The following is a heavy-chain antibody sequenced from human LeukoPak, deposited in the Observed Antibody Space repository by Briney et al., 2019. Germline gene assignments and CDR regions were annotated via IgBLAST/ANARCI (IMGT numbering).Heavy chain of an antibody. D-gene: IGHD1-20*01. CDR3: AIDNDLTGAYLY. Sequence: PGGSLRLSCAASGFTFSSYGMHWVRQAPSKGLEWVACIRYDGSNKYCAGSVKGRFTISRDNSKNTLYLQMNSLRAEDTAVYYCAIDNDLTGAYLYWGQGTLVTVSS. CDR2: IRYDGSNK. J-gene: IGHJ4*02. CDR1: GFTFSSYG. V-gene: IGHV3-30*02.